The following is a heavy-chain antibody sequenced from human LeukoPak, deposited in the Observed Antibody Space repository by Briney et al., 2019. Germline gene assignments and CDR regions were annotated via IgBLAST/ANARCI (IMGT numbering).Heavy chain of an antibody. V-gene: IGHV1-46*01. Sequence: VASVKVSCKASGYTFTSYYMHWVRQAPGQGLEWMGIINPSGGSTSYAQKFQGRVTMTRDTSTSTVYMELSSLRSDDTAVYYCARGKTTVYCGGDRYAFDYWGQGSLVTVSS. CDR3: ARGKTTVYCGGDRYAFDY. J-gene: IGHJ4*02. CDR2: INPSGGST. CDR1: GYTFTSYY. D-gene: IGHD2-21*02.